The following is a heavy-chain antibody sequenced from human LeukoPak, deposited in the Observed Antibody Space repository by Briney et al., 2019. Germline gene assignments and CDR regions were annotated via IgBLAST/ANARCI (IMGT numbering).Heavy chain of an antibody. CDR1: GGTFSSYA. J-gene: IGHJ6*02. CDR3: ARADYYYYGMDV. CDR2: IIPIFGTA. V-gene: IGHV1-69*13. Sequence: SVTVSCKASGGTFSSYAISWVRQAPGQGLEWMGGIIPIFGTANYAQKFQGRVTITADESTSTAYMELSSLRSEDTAVYYCARADYYYYGMDVWGQGTTVTVSS.